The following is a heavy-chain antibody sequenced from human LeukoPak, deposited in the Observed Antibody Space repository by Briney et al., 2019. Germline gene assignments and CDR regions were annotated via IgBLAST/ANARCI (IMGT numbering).Heavy chain of an antibody. D-gene: IGHD3-22*01. J-gene: IGHJ3*02. CDR2: ISGSGGST. CDR1: GFTFSSYA. V-gene: IGHV3-23*01. CDR3: AKDLPMIVVVITGLDAFDI. Sequence: GGSLRLSCAASGFTFSSYAMSWVRQAPGKGLEWVSAISGSGGSTYYADSVKGRFTISRDNSKNTLYLRMNSLRAEDTAVYYCAKDLPMIVVVITGLDAFDIWGQGTMVTVSS.